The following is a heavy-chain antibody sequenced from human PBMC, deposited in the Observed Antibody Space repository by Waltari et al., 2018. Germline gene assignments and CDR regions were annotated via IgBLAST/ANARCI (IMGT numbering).Heavy chain of an antibody. CDR2: IRDDGSEK. J-gene: IGHJ4*02. Sequence: QVQLVESGGGVVQPGGSLRLSCAASAFTFSNYGMHWVRQAPGKGLEWVAFIRDDGSEKNYVDSVKGRVTISRDNSKNTLYLQMNSLRVEDTAVYYCAKDRGGTAAGYLDYWGQGTLVTVSS. CDR1: AFTFSNYG. D-gene: IGHD6-13*01. V-gene: IGHV3-30*02. CDR3: AKDRGGTAAGYLDY.